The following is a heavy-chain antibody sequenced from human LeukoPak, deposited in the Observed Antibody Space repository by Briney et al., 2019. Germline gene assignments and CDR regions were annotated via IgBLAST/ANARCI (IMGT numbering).Heavy chain of an antibody. V-gene: IGHV4-34*01. D-gene: IGHD6-13*01. Sequence: SETLSLTSAVYGGSFSGYYWSWIRQPPGKGLEWIGEINHSGSTNYNPSLKSRVTISVDTSKNQFSLKLSSVTAADTAVYYCAAADLHAFDIWGQGTMVTVSS. CDR1: GGSFSGYY. J-gene: IGHJ3*02. CDR3: AAADLHAFDI. CDR2: INHSGST.